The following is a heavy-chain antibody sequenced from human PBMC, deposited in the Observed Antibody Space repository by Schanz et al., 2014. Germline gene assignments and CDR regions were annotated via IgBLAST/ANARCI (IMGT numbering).Heavy chain of an antibody. Sequence: VQLVESGGGLVHPGRSRRLSCEASGFTFSSYGMHWVRQSPGKGLEWVALISYDGSSKNHADSVRGRFTISRDNAKNSLYLQMNSLRAEDTAVYYCARDSGSHYLVDYWGQGTLVTVSS. V-gene: IGHV3-33*08. CDR1: GFTFSSYG. D-gene: IGHD1-26*01. CDR3: ARDSGSHYLVDY. J-gene: IGHJ4*02. CDR2: ISYDGSSK.